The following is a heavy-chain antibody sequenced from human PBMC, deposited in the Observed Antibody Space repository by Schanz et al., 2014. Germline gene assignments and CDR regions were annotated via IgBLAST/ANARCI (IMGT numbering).Heavy chain of an antibody. CDR3: ARVDSSGYFFDN. CDR2: ISGSGGST. Sequence: EVQLLESGGGLVQPGGSLRLSCAASGFTFSSYAMSWVRQAPGKGLEWVSAISGSGGSTYYADSVKGRFTMSRDNSKNTVHLQMSSLRVEDTAVYYCARVDSSGYFFDNCGQGTRVTVSS. CDR1: GFTFSSYA. V-gene: IGHV3-23*01. J-gene: IGHJ4*02. D-gene: IGHD3-22*01.